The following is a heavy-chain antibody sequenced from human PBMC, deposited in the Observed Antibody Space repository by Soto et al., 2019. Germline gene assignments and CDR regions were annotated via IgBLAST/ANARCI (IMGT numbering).Heavy chain of an antibody. D-gene: IGHD2-21*02. CDR2: ISYDGSNK. CDR1: GFTFSSYG. Sequence: GGSLRLSCAASGFTFSSYGMHWVRQAPGKGLEWVAVISYDGSNKYYADSVKGRFTISRDNSKNTLYLQMNSLRAEDTAVYYCAKDGLAYCGGDCYSGGSNWFDPWGQGTLVTVSS. V-gene: IGHV3-30*18. J-gene: IGHJ5*02. CDR3: AKDGLAYCGGDCYSGGSNWFDP.